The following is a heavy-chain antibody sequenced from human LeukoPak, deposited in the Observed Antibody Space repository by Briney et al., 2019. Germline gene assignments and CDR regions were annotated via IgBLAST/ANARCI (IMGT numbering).Heavy chain of an antibody. CDR2: IIPILGIA. V-gene: IGHV1-69*04. CDR3: AILIVGAAYYFDY. Sequence: SVKVSCKASGGTFSSYAISWVRQAPGQGLEWMGRIIPILGIANYAQKFQGRVTITADRSTSTAYMELSSLRSEDTAVYYCAILIVGAAYYFDYWGQGTLVTVSS. D-gene: IGHD1-26*01. J-gene: IGHJ4*02. CDR1: GGTFSSYA.